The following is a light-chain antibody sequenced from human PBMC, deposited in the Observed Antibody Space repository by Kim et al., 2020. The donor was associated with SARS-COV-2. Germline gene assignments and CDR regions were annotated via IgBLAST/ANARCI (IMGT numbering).Light chain of an antibody. J-gene: IGKJ2*03. CDR2: GAS. CDR1: QSVSSSY. Sequence: SQGERATLACRASQSVSSSYLAWYQQKPGQAPRLLSYGASSRATGIPDRFSGSGSGTDFTLTISRLEPEDFAVYYCQQYGSSPPYSFGQGTKLEI. V-gene: IGKV3-20*01. CDR3: QQYGSSPPYS.